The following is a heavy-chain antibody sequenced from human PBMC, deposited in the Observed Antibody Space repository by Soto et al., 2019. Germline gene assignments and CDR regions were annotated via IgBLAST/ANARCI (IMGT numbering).Heavy chain of an antibody. J-gene: IGHJ5*02. V-gene: IGHV1-69*01. Sequence: QVQLVQSGAEVKKPGSSVKVSCEASGGTFSSYAISWVRQAPGQGLEWMGGIIPIFGTANYAQKFQGRVTITADESTSTAYMELSSLRSEDTAVYYCASCVPIVGATNGWFDPWGQGTLVTVSS. CDR1: GGTFSSYA. D-gene: IGHD1-26*01. CDR2: IIPIFGTA. CDR3: ASCVPIVGATNGWFDP.